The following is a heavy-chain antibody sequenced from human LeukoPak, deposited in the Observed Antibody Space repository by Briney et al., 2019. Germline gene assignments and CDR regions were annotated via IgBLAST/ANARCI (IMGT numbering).Heavy chain of an antibody. D-gene: IGHD1-26*01. CDR1: GFTVSSIY. CDR3: ARGAQEPFFDS. J-gene: IGHJ4*02. Sequence: GGSLTLSCPASGFTVSSIYMSWVRQPPAKGLDWVAIIYSGGSTYYADSVKDRFTVSRDNSKNTLYLQMHSLRVEDTALYYCARGAQEPFFDSWGEGTLVTVSS. V-gene: IGHV3-53*01. CDR2: IYSGGST.